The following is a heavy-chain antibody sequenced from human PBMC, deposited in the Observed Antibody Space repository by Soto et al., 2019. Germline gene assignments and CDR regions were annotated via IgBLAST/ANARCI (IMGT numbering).Heavy chain of an antibody. CDR2: ISSNGRST. D-gene: IGHD2-15*01. J-gene: IGHJ4*02. Sequence: GGSLRLSCAASGFTFSTYAMHWVRQAPGKGLEYVSAISSNGRSTYYANSVKGRFTISRDNSKNTLYLQMNSLRAEDTAVYYCAKDKDTEAGYYLDYWGQGTLVTVSS. CDR3: AKDKDTEAGYYLDY. V-gene: IGHV3-64*01. CDR1: GFTFSTYA.